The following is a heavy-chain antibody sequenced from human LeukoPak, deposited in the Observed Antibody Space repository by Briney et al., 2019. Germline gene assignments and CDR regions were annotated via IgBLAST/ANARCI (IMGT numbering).Heavy chain of an antibody. CDR1: GGSISSYY. CDR2: IYYSGST. V-gene: IGHV4-59*12. CDR3: ARGRYSSGWYFY. J-gene: IGHJ4*02. D-gene: IGHD6-19*01. Sequence: SETLSLTCTVSGGSISSYYWSWIRQPPGKGLEWIGYIYYSGSTNYNPSLKSRVTISVDTSKNQFSLKLSSVTAADTAVYYCARGRYSSGWYFYWGQGTLVTVSS.